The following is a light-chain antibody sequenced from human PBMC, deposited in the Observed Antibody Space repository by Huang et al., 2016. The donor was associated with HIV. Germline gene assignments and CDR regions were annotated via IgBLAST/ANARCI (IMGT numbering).Light chain of an antibody. CDR2: DAS. Sequence: EIVLTQSPDTLSLSPGERATLSCRDSQGLSKYLAWYQQKPGRPPRLLIYDASNRATGIPARFSGSGCGTDFTLTISSLEPEDLAVYYCQQRGDWPWTFGQGARVEIK. V-gene: IGKV3-11*01. CDR3: QQRGDWPWT. J-gene: IGKJ1*01. CDR1: QGLSKY.